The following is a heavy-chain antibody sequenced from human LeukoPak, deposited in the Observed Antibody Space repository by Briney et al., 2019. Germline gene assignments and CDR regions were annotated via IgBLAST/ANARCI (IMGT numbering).Heavy chain of an antibody. V-gene: IGHV4-4*09. D-gene: IGHD3-10*01. J-gene: IGHJ5*02. Sequence: SETLSLTCTVSGGSISSYYWSWIRQPPGKGLEWIGYIYTSGSTNYKPSLKSRVTISVDTCKNQFSLKLSSVTAADTAVYYCARHRYGSGSYLNWFDPWGQGTLVTVSS. CDR2: IYTSGST. CDR3: ARHRYGSGSYLNWFDP. CDR1: GGSISSYY.